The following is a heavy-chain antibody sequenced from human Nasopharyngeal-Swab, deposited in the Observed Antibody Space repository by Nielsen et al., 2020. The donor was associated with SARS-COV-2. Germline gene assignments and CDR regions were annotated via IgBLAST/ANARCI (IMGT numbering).Heavy chain of an antibody. CDR2: IYSGGNA. V-gene: IGHV3-53*05. CDR1: GFIITSNY. CDR3: AKDKRYFDWDGMDV. Sequence: GESLKISCAASGFIITSNYMNWVRQAPGKGLEWVSVIYSGGNACYADSVKGRFTISRDTSKNMLYLQMNSLRAEDTAVYYCAKDKRYFDWDGMDVWGQGTTVTVSS. J-gene: IGHJ6*02. D-gene: IGHD3-9*01.